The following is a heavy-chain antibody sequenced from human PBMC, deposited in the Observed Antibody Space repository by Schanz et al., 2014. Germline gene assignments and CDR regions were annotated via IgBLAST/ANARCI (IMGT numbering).Heavy chain of an antibody. J-gene: IGHJ4*02. CDR1: GFTFRSYA. D-gene: IGHD2-15*01. Sequence: EVQLLESGGGLVQPGGSLRLSCIGSGFTFRSYALGWVRQAPGKGLEWVSGMSGSGSTADYADSVKGRFTISRDNSRNTVYLQMSSLRAEDTAVYYCVKDDRGDVVVVAANYWGQGAQVIVSS. CDR3: VKDDRGDVVVVAANY. CDR2: MSGSGSTA. V-gene: IGHV3-23*01.